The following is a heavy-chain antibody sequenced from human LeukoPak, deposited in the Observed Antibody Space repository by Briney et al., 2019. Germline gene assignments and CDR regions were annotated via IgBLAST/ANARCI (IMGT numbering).Heavy chain of an antibody. CDR3: ARQNEGYYYDSSGLNWFDP. D-gene: IGHD3-22*01. V-gene: IGHV4-30-4*08. Sequence: SQTLSLTCTVSGGSISSGDYYWSWIRQPPGKGLEWIGYIYYSGSTYYNPSLKSRVTISVDTSKNQFSLKLSSVTAADTAVYYCARQNEGYYYDSSGLNWFDPWGQGTLVTVSS. CDR2: IYYSGST. CDR1: GGSISSGDYY. J-gene: IGHJ5*02.